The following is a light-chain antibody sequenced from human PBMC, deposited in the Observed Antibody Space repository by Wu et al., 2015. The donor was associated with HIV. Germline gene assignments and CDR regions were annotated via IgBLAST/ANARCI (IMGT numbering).Light chain of an antibody. CDR3: QQYGHTPLT. V-gene: IGKV3-20*01. J-gene: IGKJ2*01. Sequence: PEERATLSCKASQTVTDNYLAWYLQRRGQPPTLLIYATSNRATGISDRLSGSGSGTNFTLVITTVEREDFGVYYCQQYGHTPLTFGQGTQLE. CDR2: ATS. CDR1: QTVTDNY.